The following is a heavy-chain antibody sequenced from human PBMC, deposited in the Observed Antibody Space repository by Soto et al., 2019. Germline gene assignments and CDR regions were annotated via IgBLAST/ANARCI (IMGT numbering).Heavy chain of an antibody. CDR2: IYPGDSDT. J-gene: IGHJ4*02. Sequence: PGESLKISCKGSGYSFNSYWIAWVRQIPGKGLEWMGIIYPGDSDTTYSPSFQGQVTISADKSISTAYLQWSTLRASDTALYYCASSPLAPVDAKDYYFDYWGQGTLVTVSS. CDR3: ASSPLAPVDAKDYYFDY. CDR1: GYSFNSYW. V-gene: IGHV5-51*01. D-gene: IGHD5-12*01.